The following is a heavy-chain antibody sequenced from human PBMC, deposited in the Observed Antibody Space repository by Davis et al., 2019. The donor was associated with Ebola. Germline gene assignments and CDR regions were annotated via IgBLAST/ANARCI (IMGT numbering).Heavy chain of an antibody. V-gene: IGHV3-53*01. CDR1: RFTVNSNH. CDR2: ISSGGSI. D-gene: IGHD4-17*01. Sequence: GGSLRLSCAASRFTVNSNHISWVRQAPGKGLEWVSVISSGGSIYYADSVKGRFTISRDNFKNTLFLQMNSLRAEDTAVYYCARHVNGDFWYFDLWGRGTRVTVSS. J-gene: IGHJ2*01. CDR3: ARHVNGDFWYFDL.